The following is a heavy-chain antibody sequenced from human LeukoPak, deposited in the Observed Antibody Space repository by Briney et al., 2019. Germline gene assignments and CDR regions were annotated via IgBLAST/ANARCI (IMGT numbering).Heavy chain of an antibody. J-gene: IGHJ4*02. Sequence: GGSLRLSCAASGFTFSNYWMHWVRQAPGKGLVWVSRINSDGSSTTYADSVKGRFSISRDNAKNTLYLQMNSLRVEDTAVYYCARGRPHGNDYWGQGTLVTVSS. V-gene: IGHV3-74*01. CDR1: GFTFSNYW. D-gene: IGHD4-23*01. CDR3: ARGRPHGNDY. CDR2: INSDGSST.